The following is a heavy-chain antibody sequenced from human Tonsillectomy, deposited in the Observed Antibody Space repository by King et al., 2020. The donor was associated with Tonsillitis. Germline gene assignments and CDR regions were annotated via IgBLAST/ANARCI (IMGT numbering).Heavy chain of an antibody. Sequence: QLVQSRAEVKKPGASVKVSCKASGYTFTSNYMHWVRQAPGQGLEWMGIINPSGGSTTYARKFQGRVTMTRDTSTSTVCMELSSLRSEDTAVYYCARGPQNWGTYRYDSYYHGMDAWGQGTTVTVSS. CDR3: ARGPQNWGTYRYDSYYHGMDA. J-gene: IGHJ6*02. V-gene: IGHV1-46*01. CDR2: INPSGGST. CDR1: GYTFTSNY. D-gene: IGHD3-16*02.